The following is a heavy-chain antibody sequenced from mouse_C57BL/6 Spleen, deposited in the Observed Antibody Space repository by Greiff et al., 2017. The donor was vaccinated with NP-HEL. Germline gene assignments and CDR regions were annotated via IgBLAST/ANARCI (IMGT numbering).Heavy chain of an antibody. Sequence: VQLQQPGAELVRPGSSVKLSCKASGYTFTSYWMDWVKQRPGQGLEWIGNIYPSDSETHYNQKFKDKATLTVDKSSSTAYMQLSSLTSEDSAVYYSARRGPPDYWGQGTTLTVSS. CDR1: GYTFTSYW. V-gene: IGHV1-61*01. CDR3: ARRGPPDY. CDR2: IYPSDSET. J-gene: IGHJ2*01.